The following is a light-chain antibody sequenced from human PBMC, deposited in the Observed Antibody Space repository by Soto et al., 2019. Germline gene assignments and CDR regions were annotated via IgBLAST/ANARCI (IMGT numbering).Light chain of an antibody. Sequence: QSALTQPASVTGSPGQSITISCTGTSSDGGGYNYVSWYQHHPGKAPKLMIYDVTNRPSGVSNRFSGSKSGNTASLTISGLQAEDEADYYCTSYTTSSPYLVFGGGTKVTVL. V-gene: IGLV2-14*03. CDR3: TSYTTSSPYLV. J-gene: IGLJ3*02. CDR2: DVT. CDR1: SSDGGGYNY.